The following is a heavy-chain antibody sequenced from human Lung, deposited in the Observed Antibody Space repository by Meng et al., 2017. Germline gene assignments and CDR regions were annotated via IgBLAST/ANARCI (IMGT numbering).Heavy chain of an antibody. CDR3: ARGPTTMAHDFDY. D-gene: IGHD4-11*01. V-gene: IGHV4-34*01. Sequence: GPLQRWGAGLLKPSGTLSPTCVVSGGSLSDSYWSWIRQPPGKGLEWIGEINHSGSTNYNPSLESRATISVDTSQNNLSLKLSSVTAADSAVYYCARGPTTMAHDFDYWGQGTLVTVSS. J-gene: IGHJ4*02. CDR2: INHSGST. CDR1: GGSLSDSY.